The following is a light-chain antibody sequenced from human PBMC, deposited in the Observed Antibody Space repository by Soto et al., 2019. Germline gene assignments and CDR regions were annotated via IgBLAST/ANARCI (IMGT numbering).Light chain of an antibody. V-gene: IGKV3-20*01. J-gene: IGKJ1*01. CDR2: GAS. Sequence: ELVLTQSPGTLSLPPGERATLSCRASQSVSSSYLAWYQQKPGQAPRLLIYGASSRATGIPDRFSGSGSGTDFTPNNSRLEPGDCAVYYCQQYGSSHRWTFGQGTKVDIK. CDR1: QSVSSSY. CDR3: QQYGSSHRWT.